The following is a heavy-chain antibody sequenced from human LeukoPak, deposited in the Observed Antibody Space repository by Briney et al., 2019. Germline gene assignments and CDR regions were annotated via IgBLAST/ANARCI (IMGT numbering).Heavy chain of an antibody. V-gene: IGHV4-34*01. CDR2: INHSGST. CDR1: GGSFSGYY. J-gene: IGHJ5*02. D-gene: IGHD3-16*01. Sequence: RSSETLSLTCAVYGGSFSGYYWSWIRQPPGKGLEWIGEINHSGSTNYNPSLKSPVTISVDTSKNQFSLKLSSVTAADTAVYYCARARRGRGWFDPWGQGTLVTVSS. CDR3: ARARRGRGWFDP.